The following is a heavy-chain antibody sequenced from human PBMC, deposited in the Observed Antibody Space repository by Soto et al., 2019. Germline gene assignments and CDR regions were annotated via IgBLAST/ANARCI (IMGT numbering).Heavy chain of an antibody. Sequence: QVQLMQSGAEVKKPGSSVKVSCKASGGTFSSYSINWVRQAPGQGLEWMGEIIPIFGTAHYAQKFQGRVTITADESTSTAYMELSSLRSEDTAVYYCARDGGRHSGGIDYWGQGTLVTVSS. CDR1: GGTFSSYS. CDR3: ARDGGRHSGGIDY. J-gene: IGHJ4*02. V-gene: IGHV1-69*01. CDR2: IIPIFGTA. D-gene: IGHD1-26*01.